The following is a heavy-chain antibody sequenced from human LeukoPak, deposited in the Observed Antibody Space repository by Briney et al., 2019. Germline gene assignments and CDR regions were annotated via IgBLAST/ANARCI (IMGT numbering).Heavy chain of an antibody. D-gene: IGHD3-3*01. J-gene: IGHJ3*02. CDR1: GFTFSSYG. CDR2: ISYDGSNK. V-gene: IGHV3-30*03. Sequence: GGSLRLSCAVSGFTFSSYGMHWVRQAPGKGLEWVAVISYDGSNKYYADSVKGRFTISRDNSKNTLYLQMNSLRAEDTAVYYCARVRFLEWLWDNAFDIWGQGTMVTVSS. CDR3: ARVRFLEWLWDNAFDI.